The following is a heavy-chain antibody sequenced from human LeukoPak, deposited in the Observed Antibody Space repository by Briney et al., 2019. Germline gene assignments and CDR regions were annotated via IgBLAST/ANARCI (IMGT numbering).Heavy chain of an antibody. V-gene: IGHV3-66*01. J-gene: IGHJ3*02. CDR1: GFTVSSNY. CDR2: IYSGGST. CDR3: ARVPGYSSSWLPDAFDI. D-gene: IGHD6-13*01. Sequence: PGGSLRLSCAASGFTVSSNYMSWVRQAPGKGLEWVSVIYSGGSTYYADSVKGRFTISRDNSKNTLYLQMNSLRAEDTAVYYCARVPGYSSSWLPDAFDIWGQGTMVTVSS.